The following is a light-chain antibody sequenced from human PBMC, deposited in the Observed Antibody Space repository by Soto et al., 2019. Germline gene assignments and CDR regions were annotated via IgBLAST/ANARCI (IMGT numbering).Light chain of an antibody. Sequence: SALTQPASVSVSPGQWITIVFTGASSIVGGYDYVSWYKLHQGKAPNLMVFEVSNRPSAVSYRFSGSKSGNTASLTISGLQAEDEADYFCSSYSISTAYLFGTGTKVTVL. J-gene: IGLJ1*01. V-gene: IGLV2-14*01. CDR3: SSYSISTAYL. CDR1: SSIVGGYDY. CDR2: EVS.